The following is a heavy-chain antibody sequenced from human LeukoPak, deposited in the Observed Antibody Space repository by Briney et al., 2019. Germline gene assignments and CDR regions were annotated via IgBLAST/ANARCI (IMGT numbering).Heavy chain of an antibody. CDR2: IHRNGGRT. V-gene: IGHV3-20*04. Sequence: PGGSLRLSCAASGFIFDDYGMTWVRQAPGKGLEWVSGIHRNGGRTDYADSVKGRFTISRDNSKKTLYLQMNSLRAEDTAVYYCARDLTAYFDYWGQGTLVTVSS. D-gene: IGHD3-16*01. CDR1: GFIFDDYG. J-gene: IGHJ4*02. CDR3: ARDLTAYFDY.